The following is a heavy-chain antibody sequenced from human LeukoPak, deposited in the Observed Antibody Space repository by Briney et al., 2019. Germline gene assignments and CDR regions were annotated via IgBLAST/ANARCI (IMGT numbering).Heavy chain of an antibody. J-gene: IGHJ4*02. CDR1: GGTFSSYA. CDR3: ARESYSGNPYFDY. V-gene: IGHV1-69*04. Sequence: GSSVKVSCKASGGTFSSYAISWVRQAPGQGLEWMGRIIPILAIAKYAQKFQGRVTITADKSTSTAYMELSSLRSADTAMYYCARESYSGNPYFDYWGQGTLVTVSS. CDR2: IIPILAIA. D-gene: IGHD4-23*01.